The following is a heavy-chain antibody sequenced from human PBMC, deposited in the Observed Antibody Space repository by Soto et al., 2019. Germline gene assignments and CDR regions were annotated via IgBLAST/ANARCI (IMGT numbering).Heavy chain of an antibody. Sequence: GSLRLSCAASGFTFSSYAMHWVRQAPGKGLEWVAVISYDGSNKYYADSVKGRFTISRDNSKNTLYLQMNSLRAEDTAVYYCAKPPAFFGVVISSFDYWGQGTLVTVSS. CDR3: AKPPAFFGVVISSFDY. V-gene: IGHV3-30*18. D-gene: IGHD3-3*01. CDR2: ISYDGSNK. J-gene: IGHJ4*02. CDR1: GFTFSSYA.